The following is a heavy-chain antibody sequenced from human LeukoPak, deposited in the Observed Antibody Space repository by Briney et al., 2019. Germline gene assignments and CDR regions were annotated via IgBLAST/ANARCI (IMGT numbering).Heavy chain of an antibody. D-gene: IGHD3-22*01. J-gene: IGHJ1*01. V-gene: IGHV3-7*01. CDR3: ATYSSLNRREFQY. Sequence: GGSLRVSCAASGFTFSTYWMSWVRQAPGKGLEWVANIKQDGSEKYYVDSVKGRFTISRDNAKNSLYLQMNSLRAEDTAVYYCATYSSLNRREFQYWGQGTLLTVSS. CDR2: IKQDGSEK. CDR1: GFTFSTYW.